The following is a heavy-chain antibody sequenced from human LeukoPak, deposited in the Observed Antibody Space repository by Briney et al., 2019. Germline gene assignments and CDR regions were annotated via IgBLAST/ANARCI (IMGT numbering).Heavy chain of an antibody. V-gene: IGHV4-59*01. CDR3: ARDGSDYADYYYYYYMDV. D-gene: IGHD5-12*01. J-gene: IGHJ6*03. CDR1: GGSISSYY. CDR2: IYYSGST. Sequence: SETLSLTCTVSGGSISSYYWSWIRQPPGKGLEWIGYIYYSGSTNYNPSLKSRVTISVDTSKNQFSLKLSSVTAADTAVYYCARDGSDYADYYYYYYMDVWGKGTTVTVSS.